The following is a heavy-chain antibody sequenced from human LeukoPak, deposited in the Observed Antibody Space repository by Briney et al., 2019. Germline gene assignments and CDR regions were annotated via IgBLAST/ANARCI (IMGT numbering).Heavy chain of an antibody. V-gene: IGHV4-34*11. CDR2: IYYSGST. CDR1: GGSFSGYY. CDR3: ARAQSVNPMIEVDDKWFDP. Sequence: SETLSLTCAVYGGSFSGYYWSWIRQPPGKGLEWIGYIYYSGSTNYNPSLKSRVTISVDTSKNQFSLKLTSVTAADTAVYYCARAQSVNPMIEVDDKWFDPWGQGTLVTVSS. D-gene: IGHD3-22*01. J-gene: IGHJ5*02.